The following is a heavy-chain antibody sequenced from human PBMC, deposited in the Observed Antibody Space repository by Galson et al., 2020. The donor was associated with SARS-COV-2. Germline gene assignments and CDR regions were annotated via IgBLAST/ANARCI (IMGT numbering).Heavy chain of an antibody. V-gene: IGHV4-59*01. J-gene: IGHJ4*02. Sequence: ETSETLSLTCTVPGGSISSYYWSWIRQPPRTGLEWPGYISSSGSTNYNPSLKSRVTISVDTSKNQFSLKLSSVTAADTAVYYCARDYYDSSGEYYFDYWGQGTLVTVSS. CDR3: ARDYYDSSGEYYFDY. CDR2: ISSSGST. CDR1: GGSISSYY. D-gene: IGHD3-22*01.